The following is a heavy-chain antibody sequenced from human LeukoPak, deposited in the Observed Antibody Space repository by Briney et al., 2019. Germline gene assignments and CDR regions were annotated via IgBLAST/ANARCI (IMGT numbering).Heavy chain of an antibody. Sequence: GGSLRLSCAASGFTFTTYTMNWVRQAPGKGLEWVSSISSSRSYIYYADSVKGRFTISRDNAKNSLYLQMNSLRAEDTAVYHCARDLVPTTVPTFNFDCWGQGTLVTVSS. CDR1: GFTFTTYT. J-gene: IGHJ4*02. V-gene: IGHV3-21*01. CDR3: ARDLVPTTVPTFNFDC. D-gene: IGHD4-17*01. CDR2: ISSSRSYI.